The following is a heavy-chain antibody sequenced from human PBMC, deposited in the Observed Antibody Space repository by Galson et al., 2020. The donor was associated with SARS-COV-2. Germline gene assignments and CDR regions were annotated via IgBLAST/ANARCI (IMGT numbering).Heavy chain of an antibody. CDR1: GYVFSSYA. D-gene: IGHD3-10*01. Sequence: ASVKVSCKATGYVFSSYAISWVRQAPGQGLEWVGWISVYNGDTNHAQKVRGRVTMTTDTSTSTAYMELRSLRSDDTAVYYCARGGSGWVPYDYWGQGTLVTVSS. J-gene: IGHJ4*02. CDR2: ISVYNGDT. CDR3: ARGGSGWVPYDY. V-gene: IGHV1-18*01.